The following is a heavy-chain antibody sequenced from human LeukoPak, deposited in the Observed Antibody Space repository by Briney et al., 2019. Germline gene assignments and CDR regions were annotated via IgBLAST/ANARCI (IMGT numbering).Heavy chain of an antibody. V-gene: IGHV1-8*03. D-gene: IGHD3-22*01. J-gene: IGHJ3*02. Sequence: QGLEWMGWMNPNSGNTGYAQKFQGRVTITRNTSISTAYMELSSLRSEDTAVYYCARVIYDSSGSPNPYEAFDIWEQGTMVTVSS. CDR3: ARVIYDSSGSPNPYEAFDI. CDR2: MNPNSGNT.